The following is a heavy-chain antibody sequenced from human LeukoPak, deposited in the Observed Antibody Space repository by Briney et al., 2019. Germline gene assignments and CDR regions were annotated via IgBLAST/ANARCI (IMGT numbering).Heavy chain of an antibody. CDR3: ARREQWLVRLDY. D-gene: IGHD6-19*01. CDR2: ISAYNGNT. Sequence: ASVKVSCKTSGYTFTSYGISWVRQAPGQGLDWMGWISAYNGNTNYAQKLQGRVTVTTDTSTSTAYMELRSVRSDDTAVYYCARREQWLVRLDYWGQGTLVTVSS. CDR1: GYTFTSYG. V-gene: IGHV1-18*01. J-gene: IGHJ4*02.